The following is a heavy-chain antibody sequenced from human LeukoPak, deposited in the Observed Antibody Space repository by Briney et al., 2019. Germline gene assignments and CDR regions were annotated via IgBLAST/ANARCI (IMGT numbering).Heavy chain of an antibody. CDR2: ISAYNGNT. CDR3: ARSEGFWIAEGHRYNWFDP. J-gene: IGHJ5*02. V-gene: IGHV1-18*01. CDR1: GYTFTSYG. D-gene: IGHD3-3*01. Sequence: ASVKVSCKASGYTFTSYGISWVRQAPGQGLEWMGWISAYNGNTNYAQKLLGRVTMTTDTSTSTAYMELRSLRSDDTAVYYCARSEGFWIAEGHRYNWFDPWGQGTLVTVSS.